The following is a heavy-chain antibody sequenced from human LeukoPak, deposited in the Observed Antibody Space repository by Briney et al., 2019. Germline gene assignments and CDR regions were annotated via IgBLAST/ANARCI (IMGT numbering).Heavy chain of an antibody. D-gene: IGHD3-22*01. CDR2: ITGSGGIT. CDR3: AKLPTYHYDSSGYYFQFDY. Sequence: GGSLRLSCAASGFTFSSYAMKWVRQAPGKGLEWVSVITGSGGITYYADSVKGRFTISRDNSKNTLYLQMNSLRAEDTAVYYCAKLPTYHYDSSGYYFQFDYWGQGTLVTVSS. V-gene: IGHV3-23*01. CDR1: GFTFSSYA. J-gene: IGHJ4*02.